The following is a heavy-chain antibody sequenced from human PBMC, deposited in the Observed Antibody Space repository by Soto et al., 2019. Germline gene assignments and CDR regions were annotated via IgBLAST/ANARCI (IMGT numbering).Heavy chain of an antibody. CDR2: IYYSGST. V-gene: IGHV4-31*03. Sequence: SETLSLTCTVSGGSISSGGYYWSWIRQHPGKGLEWIGYIYYSGSTYYNPSLKSRVTISVDTSKNQFSLKLSSVTAADTAVYYCARGGPPLAVPAAMSGYYYYMDVWGKGTTVTVSS. D-gene: IGHD2-2*01. J-gene: IGHJ6*03. CDR3: ARGGPPLAVPAAMSGYYYYMDV. CDR1: GGSISSGGYY.